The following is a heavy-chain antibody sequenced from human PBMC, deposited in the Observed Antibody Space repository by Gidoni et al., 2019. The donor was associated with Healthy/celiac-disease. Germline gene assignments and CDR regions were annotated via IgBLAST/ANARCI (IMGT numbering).Heavy chain of an antibody. CDR3: ARDLGSIAATGTNYFDY. CDR2: ISAYTGNT. CDR1: GYTFTSYG. Sequence: QVQLVQSGAEVKKPGASVKVSCKASGYTFTSYGISWVRQAPGQGLEWMGWISAYTGNTNYAQKLQGRVTMTTDTFTSTAYMELRSLRSDDTAVYYCARDLGSIAATGTNYFDYWGQGTLVTVSS. J-gene: IGHJ4*02. V-gene: IGHV1-18*01. D-gene: IGHD6-13*01.